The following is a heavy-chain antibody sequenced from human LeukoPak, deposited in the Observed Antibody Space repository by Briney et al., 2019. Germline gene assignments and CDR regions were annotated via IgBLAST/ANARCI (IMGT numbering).Heavy chain of an antibody. J-gene: IGHJ3*02. D-gene: IGHD1-26*01. CDR2: IYYSGST. Sequence: SETLSLTCTVPGGSISSYYWSWIRQPPGKGLEWIGYIYYSGSTNYNPSIKSRVTISVDTSKNQFSLKLSSVTAADTAVYYCARDKGGSYYDAFDIWGQGTMVTVSS. CDR3: ARDKGGSYYDAFDI. V-gene: IGHV4-59*01. CDR1: GGSISSYY.